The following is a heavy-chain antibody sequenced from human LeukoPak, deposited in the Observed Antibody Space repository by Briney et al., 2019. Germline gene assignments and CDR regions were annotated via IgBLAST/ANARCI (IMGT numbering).Heavy chain of an antibody. J-gene: IGHJ4*02. V-gene: IGHV4-34*01. Sequence: SETLSLTCAVYGGSFSGYYWSWIRQPPGKGLEWIGEINHSGSTNHNPSLESRVTIFVDTTDNQFPLQRSSMTGADTAVYYCARGSGAAAGTGRPSYFDYWGQGTLVTVSS. CDR2: INHSGST. CDR1: GGSFSGYY. D-gene: IGHD6-13*01. CDR3: ARGSGAAAGTGRPSYFDY.